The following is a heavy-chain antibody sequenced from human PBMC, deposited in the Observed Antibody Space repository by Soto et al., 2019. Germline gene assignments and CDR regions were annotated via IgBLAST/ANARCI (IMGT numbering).Heavy chain of an antibody. J-gene: IGHJ3*02. D-gene: IGHD1-26*01. Sequence: SETLSLTCTVSGVSMSNYYWNWIRQTPGKGPEWIGSISYSGRASYSPSLQSRVTISLDTSKIQFSLTLNSVTAADTAMYYCARSVWELHAFDIWGQGTMVTVSS. CDR2: ISYSGRA. CDR3: ARSVWELHAFDI. V-gene: IGHV4-59*01. CDR1: GVSMSNYY.